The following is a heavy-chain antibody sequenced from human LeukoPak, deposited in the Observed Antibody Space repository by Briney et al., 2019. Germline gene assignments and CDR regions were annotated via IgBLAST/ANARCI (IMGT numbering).Heavy chain of an antibody. Sequence: GGSLRLSCAASGFTFSSFSMNWVRQAPGKGLEWVSTVSTGGAATYYADSVKGRFTISRDNSKNTLYLQMNSLRAEDTAVYYCAKLSDYSNWGQGTLVTVSS. CDR3: AKLSDYSN. D-gene: IGHD4-11*01. CDR2: VSTGGAAT. V-gene: IGHV3-23*01. J-gene: IGHJ4*02. CDR1: GFTFSSFS.